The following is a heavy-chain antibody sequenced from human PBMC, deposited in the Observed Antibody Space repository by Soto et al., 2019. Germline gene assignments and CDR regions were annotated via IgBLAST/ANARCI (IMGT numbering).Heavy chain of an antibody. Sequence: SETLSLTCTVSGGSISSGGYYWSWIRQHPGKGLEWIGYIYYSGGTYYNPSLKSRVTISVDTSKNQFSLKLSSVTAADTAVYYCARDLHQLLWFGELTAWFDPWGQGTLVTVSS. D-gene: IGHD3-10*01. J-gene: IGHJ5*02. CDR1: GGSISSGGYY. CDR3: ARDLHQLLWFGELTAWFDP. V-gene: IGHV4-31*03. CDR2: IYYSGGT.